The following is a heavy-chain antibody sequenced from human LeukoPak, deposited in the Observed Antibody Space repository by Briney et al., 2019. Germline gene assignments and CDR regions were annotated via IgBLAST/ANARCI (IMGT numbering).Heavy chain of an antibody. D-gene: IGHD2-2*01. CDR1: GFTVSSNY. V-gene: IGHV3-53*04. CDR2: IYSGGST. J-gene: IGHJ5*02. Sequence: PGGSLRLSCAASGFTVSSNYMSWVRQAPGKGLEWVSVIYSGGSTYYADSVKGRFTISRHNSKNTLYLQMNSLRAEDTAVYYCARVRTEASYIGYCSSTSCLPWFDPWGQGTLVTVSS. CDR3: ARVRTEASYIGYCSSTSCLPWFDP.